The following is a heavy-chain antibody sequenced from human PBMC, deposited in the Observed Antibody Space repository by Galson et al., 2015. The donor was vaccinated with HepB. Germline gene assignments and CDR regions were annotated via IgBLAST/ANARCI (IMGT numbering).Heavy chain of an antibody. Sequence: SVKVSCKASGYTFSDYYIHWVRQAPGQGLEWMGRIHPNSGGTNYAQKFQGRVTMTRDTSISTAYMELSRLTTDDTAVYYCAGANILITTRYYYMDVWGKGTTVTVSS. J-gene: IGHJ6*03. CDR1: GYTFSDYY. CDR3: AGANILITTRYYYMDV. D-gene: IGHD3-3*01. CDR2: IHPNSGGT. V-gene: IGHV1-2*02.